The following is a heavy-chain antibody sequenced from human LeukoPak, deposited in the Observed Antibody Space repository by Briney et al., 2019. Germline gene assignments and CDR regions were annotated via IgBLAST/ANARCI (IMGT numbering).Heavy chain of an antibody. J-gene: IGHJ4*02. CDR2: IYTSGST. V-gene: IGHV4-4*07. Sequence: SQTLSLTCTVSGGSISSYYWSWIRQPAGKGLEWIGRIYTSGSTNYNPSLKSRVTMSVDTSKNQFSLKLSSVTAADTAVYYCARGSAVAGTFDYWGQGTLVTVSS. CDR3: ARGSAVAGTFDY. CDR1: GGSISSYY. D-gene: IGHD6-19*01.